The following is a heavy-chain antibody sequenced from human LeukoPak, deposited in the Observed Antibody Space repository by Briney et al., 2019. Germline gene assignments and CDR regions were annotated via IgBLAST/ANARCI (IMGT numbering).Heavy chain of an antibody. Sequence: GGSLRLLCAASGVTLSNYGGHWVRQAPGKGLEGVAVIWYDGSNKYYADSVKGRFTIPRDNSNHTTYLQMNSLTPGATPAYYCAVMGGENLVIDYWGRGTLVTVSS. CDR3: AVMGGENLVIDY. D-gene: IGHD2-8*01. J-gene: IGHJ4*02. V-gene: IGHV3-33*01. CDR1: GVTLSNYG. CDR2: IWYDGSNK.